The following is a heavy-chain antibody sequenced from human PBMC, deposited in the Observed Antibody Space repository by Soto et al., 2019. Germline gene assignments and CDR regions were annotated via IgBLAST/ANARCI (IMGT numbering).Heavy chain of an antibody. J-gene: IGHJ5*02. CDR2: VYYTGIT. Sequence: SETLSLTCTVSGGSIDSYYWTWIRQPPGKGLEWIGYVYYTGITTYSPSLKSRVTISVDTSMNQISLKLSSVTAADTAFYYCARLGGYYQSLDTWGQGTLVTVSS. CDR1: GGSIDSYY. V-gene: IGHV4-59*08. CDR3: ARLGGYYQSLDT. D-gene: IGHD3-22*01.